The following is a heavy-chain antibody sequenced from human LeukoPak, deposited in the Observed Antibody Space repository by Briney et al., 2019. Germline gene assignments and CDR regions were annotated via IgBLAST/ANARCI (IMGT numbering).Heavy chain of an antibody. D-gene: IGHD2-2*01. Sequence: GSLRLSCTVSGFTFRDFSMHWVRQAPGKGLQWVGLVSGDGGVTHYPDSVKGRFTISRDNNQNSLYLQMNSLTVEDSAFYYCAKGNNTISFTSHYWGQGTLVTVSS. J-gene: IGHJ4*02. CDR2: VSGDGGVT. V-gene: IGHV3-43*02. CDR1: GFTFRDFS. CDR3: AKGNNTISFTSHY.